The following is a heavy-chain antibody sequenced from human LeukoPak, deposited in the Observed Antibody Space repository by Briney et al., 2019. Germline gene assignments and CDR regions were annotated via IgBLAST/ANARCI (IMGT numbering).Heavy chain of an antibody. D-gene: IGHD6-13*01. CDR2: IWYDGSNK. V-gene: IGHV3-33*01. CDR1: GFTFSSYG. Sequence: GRSLRLSCAASGFTFSSYGMHWVRQAPGKGLEWVAVIWYDGSNKYYADSVKGRFTISRDNSKNTLYLRMNSLRAEDTAVYYCARVRDSSSWYGGFDYWGQGTLVTVSS. CDR3: ARVRDSSSWYGGFDY. J-gene: IGHJ4*02.